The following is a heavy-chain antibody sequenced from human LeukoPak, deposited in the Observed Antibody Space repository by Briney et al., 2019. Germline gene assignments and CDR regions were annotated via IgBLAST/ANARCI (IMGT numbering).Heavy chain of an antibody. J-gene: IGHJ4*02. V-gene: IGHV4-39*07. D-gene: IGHD4-17*01. CDR1: GGSISSSSYY. CDR3: ARVQSTRILLGMTPVTHFDY. Sequence: SETLSLTCTVSGGSISSSSYYWGWIRQPPGKGLEWIGSIYYSGSTYYNPSLKSRVTISVDTSKTQFSLKLSSVTAADTAVYYCARVQSTRILLGMTPVTHFDYWGQGTLVTVSS. CDR2: IYYSGST.